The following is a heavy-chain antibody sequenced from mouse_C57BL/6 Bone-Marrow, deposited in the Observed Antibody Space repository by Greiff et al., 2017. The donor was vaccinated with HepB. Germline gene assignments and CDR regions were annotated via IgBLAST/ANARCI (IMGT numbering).Heavy chain of an antibody. D-gene: IGHD1-1*01. CDR3: ARRGQDYGFAY. CDR2: INPNNGGT. CDR1: GYTFTDYN. V-gene: IGHV1-18*01. J-gene: IGHJ3*01. Sequence: EVQLQQSGPELVKPGASVKISCKASGYTFTDYNMDWVKQSHGKSLEWIGDINPNNGGTIYNQKFKGKATLTVDKSSSTAYMELRSLTSEDTAVYYCARRGQDYGFAYWGQGTLVTVSA.